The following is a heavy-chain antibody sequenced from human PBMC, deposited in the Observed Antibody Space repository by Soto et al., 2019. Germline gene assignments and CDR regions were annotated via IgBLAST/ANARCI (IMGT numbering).Heavy chain of an antibody. Sequence: QVQLQESGPGLVKPSGTLSLTCAVSGDSITSSAWWSCVRQPPGKGLEWIGEIHLGGTTNYNPSLTSRITISVDKSKNQFSLILNAVTAADTTIVYCTRGDNWRLDLSGQGTLVTVSS. J-gene: IGHJ5*02. CDR2: IHLGGTT. D-gene: IGHD1-20*01. V-gene: IGHV4-4*02. CDR1: GDSITSSAW. CDR3: TRGDNWRLDL.